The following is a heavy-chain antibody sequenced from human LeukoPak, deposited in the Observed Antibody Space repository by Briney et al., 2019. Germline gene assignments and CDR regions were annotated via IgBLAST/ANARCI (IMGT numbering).Heavy chain of an antibody. J-gene: IGHJ3*02. CDR2: VYYSGST. Sequence: SETLSLTCTVSGGSISTYYWSWIRHPPGKGLEWIGYVYYSGSTNYNPSLMGRVTMSVDTSKKQFSLKLSSVTAADTAVYYCGRGGSYYGSGSYYAFDIWGQGTMVTVS. D-gene: IGHD3-10*01. CDR3: GRGGSYYGSGSYYAFDI. V-gene: IGHV4-59*01. CDR1: GGSISTYY.